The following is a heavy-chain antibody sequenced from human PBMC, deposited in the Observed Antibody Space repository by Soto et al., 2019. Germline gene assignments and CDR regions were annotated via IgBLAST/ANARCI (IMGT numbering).Heavy chain of an antibody. V-gene: IGHV4-4*07. CDR2: VQMSGTT. J-gene: IGHJ4*02. Sequence: SETLSLTCAVSGASVRSYHWSWIRQAAGKGLEWIGRVQMSGTTNYNPSLKTRVTMSVDTSKNQFSLKLSSVTAADTAVYYCARGVVAAAGMSAYFDYWGQGTLVTVSS. D-gene: IGHD6-13*01. CDR3: ARGVVAAAGMSAYFDY. CDR1: GASVRSYH.